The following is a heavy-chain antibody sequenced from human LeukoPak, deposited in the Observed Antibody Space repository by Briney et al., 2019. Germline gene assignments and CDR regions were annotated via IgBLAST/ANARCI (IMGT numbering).Heavy chain of an antibody. Sequence: SQTLSFTCTVSGGSISSGSYYWSWIRQPAGKGLEWIGRIYTSGSTNYNPSLESRVTTSRDTPKNQFSLKLSSMTAADTAIYYCVRASVDTGGAFDVWGQGTVVTVSS. CDR1: GGSISSGSYY. CDR2: IYTSGST. V-gene: IGHV4-61*02. CDR3: VRASVDTGGAFDV. J-gene: IGHJ3*01. D-gene: IGHD2-8*02.